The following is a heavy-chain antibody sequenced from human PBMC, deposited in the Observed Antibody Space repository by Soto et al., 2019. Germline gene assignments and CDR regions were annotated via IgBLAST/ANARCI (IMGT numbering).Heavy chain of an antibody. J-gene: IGHJ4*02. V-gene: IGHV3-15*01. CDR3: TTEDPSWLRGLEY. CDR2: IKTRNDSATT. Sequence: EVQLVESGGGLVKPGESLRLSCEASGASFTNAWMNWVRQAPGKGLEWVGRIKTRNDSATTDYAAPVKGRFIISRDDSKNTLYLQMDRLKTEDTAVYYCTTEDPSWLRGLEYWGQGTLVTVSS. D-gene: IGHD5-12*01. CDR1: GASFTNAW.